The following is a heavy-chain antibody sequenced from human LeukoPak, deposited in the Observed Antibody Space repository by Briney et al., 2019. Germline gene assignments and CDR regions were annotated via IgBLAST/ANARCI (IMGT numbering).Heavy chain of an antibody. D-gene: IGHD6-13*01. CDR1: GGSFSSYY. CDR3: ARGGAPSYSSSWYVWFDP. Sequence: SETLSLTCAVYGGSFSSYYWRWIRQPPGKGLEWMGEINHSGSTNYNPSLKSRVTISVDTSKNQFSLKLSSVTAADTAVYYCARGGAPSYSSSWYVWFDPWGQGTLVTVSS. CDR2: INHSGST. J-gene: IGHJ5*02. V-gene: IGHV4-34*01.